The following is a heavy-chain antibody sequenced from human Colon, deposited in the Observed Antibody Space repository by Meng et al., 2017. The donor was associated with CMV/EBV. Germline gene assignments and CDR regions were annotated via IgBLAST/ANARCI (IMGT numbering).Heavy chain of an antibody. CDR1: GFSFSSYG. CDR2: MSFDGSNK. CDR3: ARDLRGALDAFDI. D-gene: IGHD1-26*01. J-gene: IGHJ3*02. V-gene: IGHV3-30*19. Sequence: GESLKISCAVSGFSFSSYGMHWVRQAPGKGLEWVAVMSFDGSNKDHADSVKGRFTISRDNYKSTLYLQMNGLRAADTAMYYCARDLRGALDAFDIWGQGTMVTVSS.